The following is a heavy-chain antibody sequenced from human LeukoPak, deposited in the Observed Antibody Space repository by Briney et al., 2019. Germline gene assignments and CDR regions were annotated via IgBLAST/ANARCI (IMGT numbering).Heavy chain of an antibody. CDR3: ARDPLSIAARGYFDY. CDR1: GFTFSSYS. CDR2: ISSSSYI. J-gene: IGHJ4*02. Sequence: PGGSLRLSCAASGFTFSSYSMNWVRQAPGKGLEWVSSISSSSYIYYADSVKGRFTISRDNAKNSLYLQMNSLRAEDTAVYYCARDPLSIAARGYFDYWGQGTLVTVSS. V-gene: IGHV3-21*01. D-gene: IGHD6-6*01.